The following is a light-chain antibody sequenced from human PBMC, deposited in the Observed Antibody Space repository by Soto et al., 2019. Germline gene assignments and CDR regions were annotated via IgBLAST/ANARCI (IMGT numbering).Light chain of an antibody. Sequence: DIQMTQSPSSLSASVGDRVTITCQASQDISNYLNWYQQKPGTAPKLLIYDASNLETGVPSRFSGSGSGTDFTFTISSLQPEDIATYYCQQYDNLPPGLTFGGGTKVEIK. J-gene: IGKJ4*01. CDR2: DAS. CDR1: QDISNY. V-gene: IGKV1-33*01. CDR3: QQYDNLPPGLT.